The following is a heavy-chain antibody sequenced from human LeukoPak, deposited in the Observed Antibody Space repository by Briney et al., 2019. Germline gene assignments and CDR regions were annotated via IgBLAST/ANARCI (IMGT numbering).Heavy chain of an antibody. CDR2: MNPNSGNT. Sequence: ASVTLSCKASGYTFTSYDINWVRQATGQGLEWMGWMNPNSGNTGYAQKFQGRVTMTRNTSISTAYMELSSLRSEDTAVYYCARVMLWGYCSSTSCYMAFDPWGQGTLVTVSS. CDR1: GYTFTSYD. J-gene: IGHJ5*02. CDR3: ARVMLWGYCSSTSCYMAFDP. V-gene: IGHV1-8*01. D-gene: IGHD2-2*02.